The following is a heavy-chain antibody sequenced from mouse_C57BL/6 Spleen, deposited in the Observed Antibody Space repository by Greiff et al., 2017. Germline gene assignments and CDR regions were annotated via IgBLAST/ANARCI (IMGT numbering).Heavy chain of an antibody. CDR3: AKNYDGYYGDYAMDY. CDR1: GFSLTSYG. V-gene: IGHV2-4*01. Sequence: QVQLQQSGPGLVQPSQSLSITCTVSGFSLTSYGVHWVRQPPGKGLEWLGVIWSGGSTDYNAAFISRLSISKDNSKSQVFFKMNSLQADDTAIYYCAKNYDGYYGDYAMDYWGQGTSVTVSS. D-gene: IGHD2-3*01. J-gene: IGHJ4*01. CDR2: IWSGGST.